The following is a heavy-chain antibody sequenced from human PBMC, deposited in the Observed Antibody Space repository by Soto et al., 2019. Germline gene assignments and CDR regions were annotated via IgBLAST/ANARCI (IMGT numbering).Heavy chain of an antibody. CDR2: IYPGDYET. V-gene: IGHV5-51*01. D-gene: IGHD6-13*01. Sequence: HGESLKISCQCSGYTFSNFWIAWVRQLPGKGLEWMGIIYPGDYETRYSPSFHGKVTISADRSIGTAYLQWSSLEASDSAFYFCATSTRSSPYFDYWGQGALVTVS. J-gene: IGHJ4*02. CDR3: ATSTRSSPYFDY. CDR1: GYTFSNFW.